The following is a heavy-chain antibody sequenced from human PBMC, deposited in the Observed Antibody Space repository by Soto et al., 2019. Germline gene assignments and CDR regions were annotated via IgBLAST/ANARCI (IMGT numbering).Heavy chain of an antibody. CDR1: ADSISGYY. V-gene: IGHV4-59*01. J-gene: IGHJ4*02. D-gene: IGHD6-19*01. CDR2: IYSSGST. Sequence: QVQLQESGPGLVKPSETLSLTCTVSADSISGYYWSWIRQPPGKGLEWIGYIYSSGSTNYNPSLKSRVTISVDTSKKQFSLSLRSVTAAETAVYYCVRGSGWYYYWGQGTLVTVSS. CDR3: VRGSGWYYY.